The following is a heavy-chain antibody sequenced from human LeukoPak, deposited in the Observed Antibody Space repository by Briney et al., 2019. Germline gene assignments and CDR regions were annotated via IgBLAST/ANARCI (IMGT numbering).Heavy chain of an antibody. CDR2: IYYSGST. Sequence: SETLSLTCSVSGGSISSYYWSWIRQPPGKGLEWIGYIYYSGSTSYNPSLKSRVTISVDTSKNQFSLTLSSVTAADTAVYYCARVGRGGSCNHDYWGQGTLVTVSS. CDR1: GGSISSYY. V-gene: IGHV4-59*01. J-gene: IGHJ4*02. CDR3: ARVGRGGSCNHDY. D-gene: IGHD2-15*01.